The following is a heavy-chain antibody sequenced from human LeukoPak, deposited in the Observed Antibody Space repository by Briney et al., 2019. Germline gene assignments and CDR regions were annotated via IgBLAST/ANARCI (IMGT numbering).Heavy chain of an antibody. V-gene: IGHV1-2*02. CDR3: ARTLPIAAAGTFDY. D-gene: IGHD6-13*01. CDR1: GYTFTGYY. Sequence: ASVKVSCKASGYTFTGYYMHWVRQAPGQGLEWMGWINPNSGGTNYAQKFQGRVTMTRDTSISTAYMELSRLRSDDTAVYHCARTLPIAAAGTFDYWGQGTLVTVSS. J-gene: IGHJ4*02. CDR2: INPNSGGT.